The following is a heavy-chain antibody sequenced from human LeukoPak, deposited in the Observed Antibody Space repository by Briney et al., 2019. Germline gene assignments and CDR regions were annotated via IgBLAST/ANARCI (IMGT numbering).Heavy chain of an antibody. CDR3: ARVGYSSSWFHPYFDY. D-gene: IGHD6-13*01. CDR1: GFTVSSNY. Sequence: GGSLRLSCAASGFTVSSNYMSWVRQAPGKGLEWVSVIYSGGSTYYADSVKGRFTISRDNSKNTLYLQMNSLRAEDTALYHCARVGYSSSWFHPYFDYWGQGTLVTVSS. CDR2: IYSGGST. J-gene: IGHJ4*02. V-gene: IGHV3-53*01.